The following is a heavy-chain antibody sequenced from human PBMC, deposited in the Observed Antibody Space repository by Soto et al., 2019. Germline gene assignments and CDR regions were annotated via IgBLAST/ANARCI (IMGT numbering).Heavy chain of an antibody. D-gene: IGHD6-13*01. J-gene: IGHJ6*02. Sequence: QVQLVQSAAEVKKPGSSVRVSCKASGGTLSSYAISWVRQAPGQSLDWMGGTVPITISTHYAQKFQGRVIITADEATNTVYMDLSSLRSEDMAVYYCARDRSGITGKTRNIYAMDVWGQGTTVTVAS. CDR2: TVPITIST. V-gene: IGHV1-69*01. CDR3: ARDRSGITGKTRNIYAMDV. CDR1: GGTLSSYA.